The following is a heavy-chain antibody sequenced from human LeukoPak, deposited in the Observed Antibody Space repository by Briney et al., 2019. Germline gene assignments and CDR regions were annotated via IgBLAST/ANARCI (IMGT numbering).Heavy chain of an antibody. V-gene: IGHV3-21*06. J-gene: IGHJ3*02. D-gene: IGHD2-15*01. CDR1: GFTFSSYG. Sequence: PGGSLRLSCAASGFTFSSYGMHWVRQAPGKGLEWVSSISSSSSYIYYADSVEGRFTISRDNAKNSLYLQMNSLRAEDTAVYYCARAQGGRGSECFDIWGQGTMVTVSS. CDR3: ARAQGGRGSECFDI. CDR2: ISSSSSYI.